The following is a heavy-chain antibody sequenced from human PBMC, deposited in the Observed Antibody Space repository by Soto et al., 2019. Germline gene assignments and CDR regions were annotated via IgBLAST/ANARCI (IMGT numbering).Heavy chain of an antibody. J-gene: IGHJ3*02. CDR2: IIPILGIA. V-gene: IGHV1-69*08. Sequence: QVQLVQSGAAVTKPGSSVKVSCKASGGTLSSYTISWVRQATGQGIEWMGRIIPILGIANYAQKFQGRGPITADKSTSTAYRELSSLRAEDTAVYYCARDRTVTKKNACDIWGQEPMVVVSS. D-gene: IGHD4-17*01. CDR1: GGTLSSYT. CDR3: ARDRTVTKKNACDI.